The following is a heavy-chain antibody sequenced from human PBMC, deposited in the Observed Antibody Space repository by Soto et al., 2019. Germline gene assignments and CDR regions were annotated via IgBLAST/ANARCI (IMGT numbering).Heavy chain of an antibody. Sequence: ASVKVSCKASGYNISSYDIIWVRQAAGQGLEWMGWVDPNRGHSDSVQNFRGRVTMTTNISASTAYLELRGLRSDDTAVYYCARDKGVVPASIRGPEYDSSSPMDVWGQGTTVTVSS. V-gene: IGHV1-8*01. CDR2: VDPNRGHS. CDR3: ARDKGVVPASIRGPEYDSSSPMDV. CDR1: GYNISSYD. J-gene: IGHJ6*02. D-gene: IGHD2-2*02.